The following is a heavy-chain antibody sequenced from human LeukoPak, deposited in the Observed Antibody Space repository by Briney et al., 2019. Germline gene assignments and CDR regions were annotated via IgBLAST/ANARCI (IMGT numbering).Heavy chain of an antibody. CDR3: TRSSWDCSSGSCCSNMNFDF. Sequence: ASVKVSCKASGYTFAGYYIHWVRRAPGQGLEWLGWINPNKGDTKSTQKFRDRVIMTTDTSLTTAYMELINLKSDDTAVYYCTRSSWDCSSGSCCSNMNFDFWGQGTLVTVSS. D-gene: IGHD2-15*01. J-gene: IGHJ4*02. CDR2: INPNKGDT. CDR1: GYTFAGYY. V-gene: IGHV1-2*02.